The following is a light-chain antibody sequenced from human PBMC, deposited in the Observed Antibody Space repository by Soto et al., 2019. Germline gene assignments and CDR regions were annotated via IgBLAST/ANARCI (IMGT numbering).Light chain of an antibody. CDR1: QSVSSY. Sequence: EIVLTQSPVTLSFSPCEIATLSCRASQSVSSYLAWYQQKPGQAPRLLIYGASTRATGIPAKFSGGGSGTEFTLTISSLQSEDFAIYYCQQYKNGWTFGQGTKVDIK. CDR3: QQYKNGWT. J-gene: IGKJ1*01. V-gene: IGKV3-15*01. CDR2: GAS.